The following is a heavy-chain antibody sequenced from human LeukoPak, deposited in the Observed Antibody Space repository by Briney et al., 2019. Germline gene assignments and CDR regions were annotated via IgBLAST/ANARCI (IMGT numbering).Heavy chain of an antibody. V-gene: IGHV4-39*07. D-gene: IGHD4-17*01. CDR2: IYYSVST. J-gene: IGHJ4*02. CDR1: GGSISSYY. CDR3: ARVPTVTFFDY. Sequence: SETLSLTCTVSGGSISSYYWSWIRQPPGKGLKWIGSIYYSVSTYYNPSLKGRVTISVDTSKNQFSLKLSSVTAADTAVYYCARVPTVTFFDYWGQGTLVTVSS.